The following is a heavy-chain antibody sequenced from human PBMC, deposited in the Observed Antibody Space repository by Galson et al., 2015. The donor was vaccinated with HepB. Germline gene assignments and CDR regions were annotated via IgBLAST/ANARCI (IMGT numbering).Heavy chain of an antibody. CDR1: GFTFSNAW. CDR3: TTASGSYYLIDY. D-gene: IGHD1-26*01. J-gene: IGHJ4*02. Sequence: SLRLSCAASGFTFSNAWVSWVRQAPGKGLEWVGRIKSKTDGGTTDYAAPVKGRFTISRDDSKNTLYLQMNSLKTEDTAVYYCTTASGSYYLIDYWGQGTLVTVSS. V-gene: IGHV3-15*01. CDR2: IKSKTDGGTT.